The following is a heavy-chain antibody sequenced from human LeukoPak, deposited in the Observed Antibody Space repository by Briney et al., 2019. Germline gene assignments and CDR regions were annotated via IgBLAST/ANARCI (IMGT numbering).Heavy chain of an antibody. D-gene: IGHD2-15*01. CDR1: GFTVSSNY. J-gene: IGHJ3*02. CDR2: LYSGGST. V-gene: IGHV3-53*01. Sequence: RGSLRLSCVASGFTVSSNYMNWVRQAPGKGLEWVSVLYSGGSTKYAESVKGRFTISRDNSENTLYLQMNSLRVEDTAMYFCARDPPRGFGNAFDIWGQGTMVTVSP. CDR3: ARDPPRGFGNAFDI.